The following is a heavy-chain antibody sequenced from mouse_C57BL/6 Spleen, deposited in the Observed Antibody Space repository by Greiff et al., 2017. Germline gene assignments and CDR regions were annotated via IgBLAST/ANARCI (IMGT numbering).Heavy chain of an antibody. CDR2: IHPNSGST. J-gene: IGHJ3*01. Sequence: VQLKQPGAELVKPGASVKLSCKASGYTFTSYWMHWVKQRPGQGLEWIGMIHPNSGSTNYNEKFKSKATLTVDKSSSTAYMQLSSLTSEDSAVYYCAREGDDYDVAYWGQGTLVTVSA. V-gene: IGHV1-64*01. D-gene: IGHD2-4*01. CDR1: GYTFTSYW. CDR3: AREGDDYDVAY.